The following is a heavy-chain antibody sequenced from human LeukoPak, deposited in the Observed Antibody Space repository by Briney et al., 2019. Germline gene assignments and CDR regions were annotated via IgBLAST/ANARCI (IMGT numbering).Heavy chain of an antibody. CDR2: IYPGDSNP. V-gene: IGHV5-51*01. CDR3: ARRSQEWLGVDY. Sequence: GESLKISCKGSRYSFANYWIGWVRQMPGKGPEWMGIIYPGDSNPKYSPSFQGQVTISADKSISTVYLQWSSLKASDTAMYYCARRSQEWLGVDYWGQGTLVTVSS. J-gene: IGHJ4*02. CDR1: RYSFANYW. D-gene: IGHD6-19*01.